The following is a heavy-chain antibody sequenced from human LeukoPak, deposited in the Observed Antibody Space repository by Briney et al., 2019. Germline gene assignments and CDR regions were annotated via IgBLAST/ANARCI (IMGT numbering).Heavy chain of an antibody. Sequence: SETLSLTCAVYGGSFSGYYWSWIRQPPGKGLEWIGEINHSGSTNYNPSLKSRVTISVGTSKNQFSLKLSSVTAADTAVYYCAKSMATRPYNWFDPWGQGTLVTVSS. D-gene: IGHD2/OR15-2a*01. CDR1: GGSFSGYY. J-gene: IGHJ5*02. CDR2: INHSGST. CDR3: AKSMATRPYNWFDP. V-gene: IGHV4-34*01.